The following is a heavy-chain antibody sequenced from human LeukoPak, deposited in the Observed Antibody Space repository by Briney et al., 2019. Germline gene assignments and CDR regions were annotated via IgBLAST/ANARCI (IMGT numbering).Heavy chain of an antibody. CDR3: VKAFRYCSGGSCQDY. D-gene: IGHD2-15*01. CDR1: GFTFSSYA. CDR2: IGSNGGSI. Sequence: GGSLRLSCSASGFTFSSYAMHWVRQAPGKGLEYVSVIGSNGGSIYYADSVKGRFTISRDNSKNTLYLQTSSLRAEDTAVYYCVKAFRYCSGGSCQDYWGQGTLVTVSS. J-gene: IGHJ4*02. V-gene: IGHV3-64D*06.